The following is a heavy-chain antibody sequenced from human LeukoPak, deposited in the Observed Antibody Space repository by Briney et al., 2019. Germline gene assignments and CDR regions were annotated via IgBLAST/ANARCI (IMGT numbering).Heavy chain of an antibody. J-gene: IGHJ4*02. Sequence: HSGGSLRLSCAASGFTFSSYGMPWVRQAPGKGREGVAVIWYDGSNKYYADSVKGRFTISRDNSKNTLYLQMNSLRAEDTAVYYCARCPSGYSSGWRREYYFDYWGQGTLVTVSS. CDR2: IWYDGSNK. CDR3: ARCPSGYSSGWRREYYFDY. V-gene: IGHV3-33*01. CDR1: GFTFSSYG. D-gene: IGHD6-19*01.